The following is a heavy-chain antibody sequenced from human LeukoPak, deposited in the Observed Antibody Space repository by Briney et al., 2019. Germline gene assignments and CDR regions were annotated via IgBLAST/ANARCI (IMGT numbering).Heavy chain of an antibody. J-gene: IGHJ4*02. V-gene: IGHV3-33*06. CDR2: IWYDGSNK. CDR1: GFTFSSYG. D-gene: IGHD2-2*01. CDR3: AKVGDIVVVPAAYPDY. Sequence: GGSLRLSCAASGFTFSSYGMHWVRQAPGKGLEWVAVIWYDGSNKYYADSVKGRFTISRDNSKNTLYLQMNSLRAEDTAVYYCAKVGDIVVVPAAYPDYWGQGTLVTVSS.